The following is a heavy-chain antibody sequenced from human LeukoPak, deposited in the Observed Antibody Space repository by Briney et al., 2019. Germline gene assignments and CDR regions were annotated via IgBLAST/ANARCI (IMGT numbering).Heavy chain of an antibody. CDR2: IYHSGST. CDR3: ASDRGSYYIHDAFDI. D-gene: IGHD1-26*01. CDR1: GYSISSGYY. J-gene: IGHJ3*02. V-gene: IGHV4-38-2*02. Sequence: SETLSLTCTVSGYSISSGYYWGWIRQPPGKGLEWIGSIYHSGSTYYNPSLKSRVTISVDTSKNQFSLKLSSVTAADTAVYYCASDRGSYYIHDAFDIWGQGTMVTVSS.